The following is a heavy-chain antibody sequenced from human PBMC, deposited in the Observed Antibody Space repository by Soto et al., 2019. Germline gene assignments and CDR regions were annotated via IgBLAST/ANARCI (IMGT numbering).Heavy chain of an antibody. Sequence: SETVSLTCAVSGGSISISNWWSCVRQPPGKGLEWIWEIYHSGSTNYNPSLKSRVTISVDKSKNQFSLKLSSVTEADTAVYYFRGAALPLWFDYWGQGTVVTL. CDR2: IYHSGST. J-gene: IGHJ4*02. D-gene: IGHD6-13*01. CDR3: RGAALPLWFDY. V-gene: IGHV4-4*02. CDR1: GGSISISNW.